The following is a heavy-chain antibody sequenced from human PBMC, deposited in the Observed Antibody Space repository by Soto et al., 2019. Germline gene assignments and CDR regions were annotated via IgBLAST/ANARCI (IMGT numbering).Heavy chain of an antibody. V-gene: IGHV3-15*01. Sequence: GGSLRLSCAASGFTFSNAWMSWVRQAPGKGLEWVGRIKRKSDGGTIDYAAPVKGRFTISRDDSKNTLYPQMNSLKTEDTAVYYCSTTGPYYFASDGFDVWGQGTMVTVSS. CDR1: GFTFSNAW. J-gene: IGHJ3*01. CDR2: IKRKSDGGTI. D-gene: IGHD3-10*01. CDR3: STTGPYYFASDGFDV.